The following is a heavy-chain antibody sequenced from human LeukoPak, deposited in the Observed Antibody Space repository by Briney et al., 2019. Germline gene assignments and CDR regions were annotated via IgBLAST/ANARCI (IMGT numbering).Heavy chain of an antibody. D-gene: IGHD2-2*01. V-gene: IGHV4-39*01. CDR1: GGSISSSSYY. CDR2: IYYSGST. J-gene: IGHJ6*03. CDR3: AIYCSSTSCYLSGYYYYMDV. Sequence: SETLSLTCTVSGGSISSSSYYWGWIRQPPGKGLEWIGSIYYSGSTYYNPSLKSRVTISVDTSKNQFSLKLSSVTAADTAVYYCAIYCSSTSCYLSGYYYYMDVWGKGTTVTISS.